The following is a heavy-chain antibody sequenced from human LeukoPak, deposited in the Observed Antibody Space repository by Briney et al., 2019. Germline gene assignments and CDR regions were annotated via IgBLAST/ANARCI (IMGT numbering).Heavy chain of an antibody. D-gene: IGHD3-16*01. Sequence: GGSLRLSCAASGFTFSSYTMNWVRQAPGEGLEWVSSISSSSSYIYYADSVKGRFTISRDNAKNSLYLQMNSLRAEDTAVYYCARDRGSYPNYFDFWGQGTLVTVSS. V-gene: IGHV3-21*01. CDR2: ISSSSSYI. J-gene: IGHJ4*02. CDR3: ARDRGSYPNYFDF. CDR1: GFTFSSYT.